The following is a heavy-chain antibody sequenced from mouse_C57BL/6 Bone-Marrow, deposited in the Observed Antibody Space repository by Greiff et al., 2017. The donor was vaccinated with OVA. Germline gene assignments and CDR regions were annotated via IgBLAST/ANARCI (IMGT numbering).Heavy chain of an antibody. D-gene: IGHD2-1*01. CDR2: IRNKANGYTT. Sequence: EVKLMESGGGLVQPGGSLSLSCAASGFTFTDYYMSWVRQPPGKALEWLGFIRNKANGYTTASSVSVKGRFTISRDNSQISLYLQMNALRAEVSATYLCARKEGIYYCNSGALDYWGQGTSVTVSS. CDR3: ARKEGIYYCNSGALDY. J-gene: IGHJ4*01. CDR1: GFTFTDYY. V-gene: IGHV7-3*01.